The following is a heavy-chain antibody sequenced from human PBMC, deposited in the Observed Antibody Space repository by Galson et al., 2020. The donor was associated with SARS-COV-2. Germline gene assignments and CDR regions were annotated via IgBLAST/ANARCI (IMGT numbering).Heavy chain of an antibody. D-gene: IGHD3-10*01. CDR1: GFIFDDYS. CDR2: ITWNGGSI. J-gene: IGHJ4*02. CDR3: AREIRVRTFGGGFDK. Sequence: GGSLRLSCGVSGFIFDDYSMHWVRQVPGKGLEWVSGITWNGGSIVYADSVKGRFIISRDNAKKSLYLHMNSLRPEDTALYYCAREIRVRTFGGGFDKWGQGTHVTVSS. V-gene: IGHV3-9*01.